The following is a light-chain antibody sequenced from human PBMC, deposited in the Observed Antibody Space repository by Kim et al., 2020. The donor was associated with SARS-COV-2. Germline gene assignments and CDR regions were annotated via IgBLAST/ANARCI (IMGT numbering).Light chain of an antibody. J-gene: IGKJ5*01. CDR2: GAS. Sequence: ASVGDRVTITCRASQDIGNDLVWYQQSPGRAPKRLIYGASNLQSGVPSRFSGSGSETEFTLTINSLQPEDFATYFCLQHRTYPITFGQGTRLEIK. CDR1: QDIGND. CDR3: LQHRTYPIT. V-gene: IGKV1-17*01.